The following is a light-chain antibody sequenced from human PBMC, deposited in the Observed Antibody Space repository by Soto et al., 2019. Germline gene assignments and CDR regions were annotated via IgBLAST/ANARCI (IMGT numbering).Light chain of an antibody. CDR3: QQYYSAPIT. J-gene: IGKJ5*01. V-gene: IGKV4-1*01. Sequence: DIVMTQSPDSLAVSLGERATINCKSSQSVLYSSHHKNYLAWYQQKPGQPPKLLIYWAATRESGVHDRFSGSGSGTDFTLTISSLQAEDVAVYYCQQYYSAPITFGQGTRLEIK. CDR2: WAA. CDR1: QSVLYSSHHKNY.